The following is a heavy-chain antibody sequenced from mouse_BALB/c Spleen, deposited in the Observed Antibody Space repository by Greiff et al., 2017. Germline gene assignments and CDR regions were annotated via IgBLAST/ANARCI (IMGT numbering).Heavy chain of an antibody. J-gene: IGHJ4*01. CDR2: IYPGNVNT. CDR3: ARSNRGDYYAMDY. Sequence: VQLQESGPELVKPGASVRISCKASGYTFTSYYIHWVKQRPGQGLEWIGWIYPGNVNTKYNEKFKGKATLTADKSSSTAYMQLSSLTSEDSAVYCGARSNRGDYYAMDYWGQGTSVTVSA. D-gene: IGHD5-2*01. V-gene: IGHV1S56*01. CDR1: GYTFTSYY.